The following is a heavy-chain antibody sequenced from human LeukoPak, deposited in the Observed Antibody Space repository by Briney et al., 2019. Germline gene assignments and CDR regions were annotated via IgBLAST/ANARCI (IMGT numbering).Heavy chain of an antibody. Sequence: ASVKVSCKASGGTFSNYAISWVRQAPGQGLEWMGRIIPILGIANYAQKFQGRVTITADKSTSTAYMELSSLRSEDTAVYYCARASQDYYGSGSYYRGGDAFDIWGQGTMVTVSS. V-gene: IGHV1-69*04. CDR2: IIPILGIA. J-gene: IGHJ3*02. CDR3: ARASQDYYGSGSYYRGGDAFDI. D-gene: IGHD3-10*01. CDR1: GGTFSNYA.